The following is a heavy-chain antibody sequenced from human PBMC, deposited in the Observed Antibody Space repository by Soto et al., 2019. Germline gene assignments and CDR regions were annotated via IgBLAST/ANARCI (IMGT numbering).Heavy chain of an antibody. CDR3: ARGVIAARPGNYYFDY. CDR1: GYTFTGYY. V-gene: IGHV1-2*02. J-gene: IGHJ4*02. Sequence: QVQLVQSGAEVKKPGASVKVSCKASGYTFTGYYMHWVLQAPGQGLEWMGWINPNSGGTNYAQKFQGRVTMTRDTSISTAYMELSRLRSDDTAVYYCARGVIAARPGNYYFDYWGQGTLVTVSS. CDR2: INPNSGGT. D-gene: IGHD6-6*01.